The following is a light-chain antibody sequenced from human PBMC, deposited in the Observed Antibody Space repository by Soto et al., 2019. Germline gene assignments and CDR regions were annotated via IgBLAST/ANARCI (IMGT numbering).Light chain of an antibody. CDR1: QSVSGSY. J-gene: IGKJ1*01. CDR3: QQYGSSRWT. Sequence: EIVLTQSPGTLSLSPGERATLSCRASQSVSGSYLAWYQQRPGQAPRLLIYGASSRATGIPDRFSGSGSGTDFTLAITRLEPEDFAVYYCQQYGSSRWTFGRGTKVKIK. V-gene: IGKV3-20*01. CDR2: GAS.